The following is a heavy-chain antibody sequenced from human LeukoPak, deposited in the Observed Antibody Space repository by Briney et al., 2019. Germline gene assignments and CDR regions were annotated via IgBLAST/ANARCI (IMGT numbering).Heavy chain of an antibody. V-gene: IGHV3-23*01. Sequence: GGSLRLSCAASGFTFSSHAMSWVRQAPGKGLEWVSAISGSGGRTYYADSVKGRFTISRDNPKNTLYLQMNSLRAEDTAVYYCAEGGVVVAAKEYYYGLDVWGQGTTVTVSS. CDR1: GFTFSSHA. J-gene: IGHJ6*02. CDR3: AEGGVVVAAKEYYYGLDV. CDR2: ISGSGGRT. D-gene: IGHD2-15*01.